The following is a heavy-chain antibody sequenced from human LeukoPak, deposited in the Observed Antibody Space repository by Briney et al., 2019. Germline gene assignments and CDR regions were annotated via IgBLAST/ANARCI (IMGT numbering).Heavy chain of an antibody. D-gene: IGHD6-19*01. CDR2: INAGNGNT. CDR1: GYTFTSYA. J-gene: IGHJ6*02. Sequence: GASVTVSCKASGYTFTSYAMHWVRQAPGQRLEWMGWINAGNGNTKYSQKFQGRVTITRDTSASTAYMELSSLRSEDTAVYYCARVLAVAGSPGGYYYYGMDVWGQGTTVTVSS. CDR3: ARVLAVAGSPGGYYYYGMDV. V-gene: IGHV1-3*01.